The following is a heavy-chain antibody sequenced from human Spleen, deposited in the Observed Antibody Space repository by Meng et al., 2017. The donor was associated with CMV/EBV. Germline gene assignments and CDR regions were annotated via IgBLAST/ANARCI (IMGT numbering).Heavy chain of an antibody. J-gene: IGHJ4*02. CDR1: GFSFKKAW. Sequence: SGFSFKKAWMSWVRQAPGKGLEWIGRIKSESDGGIIDYAAPMKGRFTISRDDLKDTLYLQINSLRIEDTAMYYCATDVVPVTTGQRDFWGQGTLVTVSS. CDR3: ATDVVPVTTGQRDF. CDR2: IKSESDGGII. D-gene: IGHD4-17*01. V-gene: IGHV3-15*01.